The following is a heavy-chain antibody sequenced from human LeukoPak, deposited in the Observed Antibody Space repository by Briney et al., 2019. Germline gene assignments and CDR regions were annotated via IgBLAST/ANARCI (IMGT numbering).Heavy chain of an antibody. Sequence: ASQTLSLTCAISGDSVSSNSAAWNWIRQSPSRGLEWLGRTYYRSKWYNDYAVSVKNRITINPDTSKNQFSLQLNSVTPEDTAVYYCARIGIAAAGTNYCYYMDVWGKGTTVTVSS. CDR3: ARIGIAAAGTNYCYYMDV. D-gene: IGHD6-13*01. CDR2: TYYRSKWYN. J-gene: IGHJ6*03. V-gene: IGHV6-1*01. CDR1: GDSVSSNSAA.